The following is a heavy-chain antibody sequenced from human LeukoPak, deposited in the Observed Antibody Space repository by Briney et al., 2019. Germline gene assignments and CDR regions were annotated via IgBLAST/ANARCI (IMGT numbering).Heavy chain of an antibody. CDR2: ISSRSTYI. D-gene: IGHD6-13*01. Sequence: GGSLRLSCAASGITFSSYSMNWVRQAPGKGLEWVSSISSRSTYIYYADSVRGRFTISRDNAKNSLYLRMNSLRAEDTSVYYCARDPAGTGFDPWGQGTLVTVSS. CDR3: ARDPAGTGFDP. J-gene: IGHJ5*02. V-gene: IGHV3-21*01. CDR1: GITFSSYS.